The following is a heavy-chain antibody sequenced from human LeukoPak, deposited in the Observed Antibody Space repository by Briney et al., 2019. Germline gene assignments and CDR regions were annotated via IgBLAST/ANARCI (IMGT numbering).Heavy chain of an antibody. V-gene: IGHV3-66*01. CDR2: IYSGGST. Sequence: GGSLRLSCAASGLTVSSNYMSWVRQAPGKGLEWVSVIYSGGSTYYADSVKGRFTISRDNSKNTLYLQMNSLRAEDTAVYYCARDAFGDNAFDIWGQGTMVTVSS. D-gene: IGHD3-10*01. CDR1: GLTVSSNY. CDR3: ARDAFGDNAFDI. J-gene: IGHJ3*02.